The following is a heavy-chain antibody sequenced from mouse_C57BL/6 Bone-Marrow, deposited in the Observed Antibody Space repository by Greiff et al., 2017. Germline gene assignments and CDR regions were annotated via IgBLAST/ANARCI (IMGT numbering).Heavy chain of an antibody. V-gene: IGHV1-81*01. CDR2: IYPRSGNT. Sequence: LVESGAELARPGASVKLSCKASGYTFTSYGISWVKQRTGQGLEWIGEIYPRSGNTYYNEKFKGKATLTADKSSSTAYMELRSLTSEDSAVYFCARDDGFNFDYWGQGTTLTVSS. D-gene: IGHD2-3*01. CDR1: GYTFTSYG. CDR3: ARDDGFNFDY. J-gene: IGHJ2*01.